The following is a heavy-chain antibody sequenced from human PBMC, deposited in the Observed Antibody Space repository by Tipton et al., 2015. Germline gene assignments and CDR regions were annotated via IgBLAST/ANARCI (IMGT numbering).Heavy chain of an antibody. V-gene: IGHV4-61*01. CDR2: IYYGGST. CDR1: GGSVSGGSYY. D-gene: IGHD2-2*01. CDR3: ARGNANSSTWHFDY. Sequence: GLVKPSQTLSLTCTVSGGSVSGGSYYWSWIRQPPGRGLEWIGYIYYGGSTNYNPSLKSRVTISVDTSKNQFSLKLISVTAADTAIYYCARGNANSSTWHFDYWGQGSMVTVSS. J-gene: IGHJ4*02.